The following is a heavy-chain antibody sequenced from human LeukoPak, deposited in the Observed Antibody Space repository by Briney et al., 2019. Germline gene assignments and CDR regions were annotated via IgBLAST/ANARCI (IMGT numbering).Heavy chain of an antibody. CDR1: GCTFDYYG. V-gene: IGHV3-20*04. CDR3: ARDAGYSSGRYDAFDI. CDR2: IYWSGGST. J-gene: IGHJ3*02. Sequence: PGGALRLTCVASGCTFDYYGLSGLCQPPARRVEWVAGIYWSGGSTGYGDSVKGRFTISRDNAKNSLDLQMNTLRAEDTALYYCARDAGYSSGRYDAFDIWGQGTLVTVSS. D-gene: IGHD6-19*01.